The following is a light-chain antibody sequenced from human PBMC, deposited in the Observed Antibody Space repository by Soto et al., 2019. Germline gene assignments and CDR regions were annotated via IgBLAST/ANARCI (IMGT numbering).Light chain of an antibody. CDR1: SSDVGGYDY. CDR3: TSYTSSSTYV. CDR2: EVT. J-gene: IGLJ1*01. V-gene: IGLV2-14*01. Sequence: QSVLTQPASVSGSPGQSITISCTGTSSDVGGYDYVSWYQQHPGKAPKFMIYEVTNRPSGVSHRFSGSKSGNTASPTISGLQAEDEADYYCTSYTSSSTYVFGTGTKVTVL.